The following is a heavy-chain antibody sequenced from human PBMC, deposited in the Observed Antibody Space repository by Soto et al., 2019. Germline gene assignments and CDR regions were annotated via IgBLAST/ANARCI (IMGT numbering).Heavy chain of an antibody. V-gene: IGHV3-30*18. Sequence: GGSLRLSCAASGFTFSSYGMHWVRQAPGKGLEWVAVISYDGSNKYYADSVKGRFTISRDNSKNTLYLQMNSLRAEDTAVYYCAKDLGGGSGSYYFDYWGQGTLVTVSS. J-gene: IGHJ4*02. CDR2: ISYDGSNK. D-gene: IGHD1-26*01. CDR1: GFTFSSYG. CDR3: AKDLGGGSGSYYFDY.